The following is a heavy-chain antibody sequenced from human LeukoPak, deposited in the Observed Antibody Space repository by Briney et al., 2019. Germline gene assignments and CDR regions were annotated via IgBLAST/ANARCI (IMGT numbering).Heavy chain of an antibody. CDR3: ARLAAAGSTRVY. CDR2: IYTSGST. J-gene: IGHJ4*02. V-gene: IGHV4-61*02. D-gene: IGHD6-13*01. CDR1: GHSISSGDNY. Sequence: SETLSLTCTVSGHSISSGDNYWRWIRQPAGKGLEWIGRIYTSGSTNYNPSLKSRVTISVDTSKNQFSLKLSSVTAADTAVYYCARLAAAGSTRVYWGQGTLVTVSS.